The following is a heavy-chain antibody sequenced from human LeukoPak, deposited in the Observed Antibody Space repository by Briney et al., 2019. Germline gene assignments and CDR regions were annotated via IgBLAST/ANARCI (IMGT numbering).Heavy chain of an antibody. CDR3: ARGIPSSVLLWFGELFQARFDP. CDR1: GDSVSSNSAA. Sequence: SQTLSLTCAISGDSVSSNSAAWNWIRQSPSRGLEWLGRTYYRSKWYNDYAVSVKSRITINPDTSKNQFSLQLNSVTPEDTAVYYCARGIPSSVLLWFGELFQARFDPWGQGTLVTVSS. CDR2: TYYRSKWYN. V-gene: IGHV6-1*01. J-gene: IGHJ5*02. D-gene: IGHD3-10*01.